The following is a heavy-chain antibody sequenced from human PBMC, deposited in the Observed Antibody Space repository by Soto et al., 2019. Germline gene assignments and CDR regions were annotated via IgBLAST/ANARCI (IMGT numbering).Heavy chain of an antibody. D-gene: IGHD1-26*01. Sequence: LGGSLRLSCAASGFTFSSYWMSWVRQAPGKGLEWVANIKQDGSEKYYVDSVKGRFTISRDNAKNSLYLQMNSLRAEDTAVYYCARDLRYSGSYPVGYYYYGMDVWGQGTTVTVSS. V-gene: IGHV3-7*05. CDR1: GFTFSSYW. CDR3: ARDLRYSGSYPVGYYYYGMDV. CDR2: IKQDGSEK. J-gene: IGHJ6*02.